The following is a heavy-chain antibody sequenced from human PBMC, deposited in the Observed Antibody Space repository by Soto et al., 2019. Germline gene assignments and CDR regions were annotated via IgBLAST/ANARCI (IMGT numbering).Heavy chain of an antibody. J-gene: IGHJ3*02. CDR2: IYTSGST. Sequence: PSETLPLRRTVSGGSNSPYCRSLLRQPAGKGLEWIGRIYTSGSTNYNPTLKTRVTMSVDTSKNQFSLKLSSVTAADTAVYYCSRDLRNSGDVIPSAFDMWCQGTMVT. CDR3: SRDLRNSGDVIPSAFDM. D-gene: IGHD3-16*02. V-gene: IGHV4-4*07. CDR1: GGSNSPYC.